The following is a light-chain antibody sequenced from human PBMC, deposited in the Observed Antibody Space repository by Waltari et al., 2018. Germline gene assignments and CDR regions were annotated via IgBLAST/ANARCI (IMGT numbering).Light chain of an antibody. Sequence: DIQLTQSPSFLSASVGDRVTITCRASQGISSFLVWYQQKPGKAPKLLIYDASTLQTGVPSRFSGIASGTEFTLTISSLQPEDFATYYCQQLNSYPFTFGPGTKVDIE. CDR2: DAS. CDR3: QQLNSYPFT. V-gene: IGKV1-9*01. J-gene: IGKJ3*01. CDR1: QGISSF.